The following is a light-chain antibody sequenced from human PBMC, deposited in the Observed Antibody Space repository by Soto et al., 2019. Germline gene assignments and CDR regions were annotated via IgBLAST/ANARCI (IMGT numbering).Light chain of an antibody. V-gene: IGKV1-5*03. Sequence: DLQMTQSPSTPSGSVGDRVTITFRASQTISSWLAWYQQKPGKAPKLLIYKASTLKSGVPSRFSGSGSGTEFTLTISSLQPDEFATYYCQHYNSYSEAFGQGTKVDIK. CDR3: QHYNSYSEA. CDR2: KAS. J-gene: IGKJ1*01. CDR1: QTISSW.